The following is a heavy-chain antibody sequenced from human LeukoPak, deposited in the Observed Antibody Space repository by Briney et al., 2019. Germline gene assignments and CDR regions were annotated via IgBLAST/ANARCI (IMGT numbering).Heavy chain of an antibody. D-gene: IGHD3-10*01. J-gene: IGHJ3*02. CDR1: GFTFSSYA. CDR2: ISGSGGST. Sequence: GGSLRLSCAASGFTFSSYAMSWVRQAPGKGLEWVSAISGSGGSTYYANSVKGRFTISRDNSKNTLYLQMNSLRAEDTAVYYCAKYMEWFGEFDAFDIWGQGTMVTVSS. CDR3: AKYMEWFGEFDAFDI. V-gene: IGHV3-23*01.